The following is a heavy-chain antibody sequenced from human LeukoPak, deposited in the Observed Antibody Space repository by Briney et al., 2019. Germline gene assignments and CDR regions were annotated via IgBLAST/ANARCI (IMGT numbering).Heavy chain of an antibody. Sequence: SETLSLTPTVSRDSPSSSSYYWGWIRHPPGEGLEWIGNIFYSGSTYYNTSLKSRVTISVDTSKNQFSLKLSSATDADTAGYYCARLRDCSGGSCYWGDWFDPWGEGTLVSVSS. CDR2: IFYSGST. V-gene: IGHV4-39*01. J-gene: IGHJ5*02. CDR3: ARLRDCSGGSCYWGDWFDP. D-gene: IGHD2-15*01. CDR1: RDSPSSSSYY.